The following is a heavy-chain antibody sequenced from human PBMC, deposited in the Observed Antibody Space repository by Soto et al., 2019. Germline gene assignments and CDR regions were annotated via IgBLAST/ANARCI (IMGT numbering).Heavy chain of an antibody. J-gene: IGHJ4*02. V-gene: IGHV1-69*06. Sequence: QEQLVQSGAEVKKPGSSVKVSCKASGGTFTTYTITWVRQAPGQGPEWMGGIVPLFATVNYAQKFQGGVTISADKSTSTVYMELSSLRSEDTAVYYCARGKAAAGSPYFFDHWGQGTLVTVSS. D-gene: IGHD6-13*01. CDR1: GGTFTTYT. CDR3: ARGKAAAGSPYFFDH. CDR2: IVPLFATV.